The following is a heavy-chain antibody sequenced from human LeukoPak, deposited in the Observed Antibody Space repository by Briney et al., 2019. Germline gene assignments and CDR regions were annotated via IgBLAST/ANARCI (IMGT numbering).Heavy chain of an antibody. CDR2: IYASGST. J-gene: IGHJ6*02. CDR1: GGSISSSSYY. V-gene: IGHV4-61*02. Sequence: SETLSLTCTVSGGSISSSSYYWSWIRQPAGKGLEWIGRIYASGSTYYNPSLRSRVTMSVDTSKNQFSLKLSSVTAADTAVYCCARQPHAEDVWGQGTTVTVSS. CDR3: ARQPHAEDV.